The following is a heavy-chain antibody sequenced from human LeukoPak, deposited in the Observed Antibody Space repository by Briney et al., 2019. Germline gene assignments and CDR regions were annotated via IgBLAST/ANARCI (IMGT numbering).Heavy chain of an antibody. CDR1: GYSFTSYW. CDR3: ARVGYNLGWHPEGAFDI. V-gene: IGHV5-51*01. Sequence: PGESLKISCKGSGYSFTSYWIGWVRQMPGKGLEWMGIIFPGDSDTRDSPSFQGQVTISADKSISTAYLQWSSLKASDTAMYYCARVGYNLGWHPEGAFDIWGQGTMVTVSS. CDR2: IFPGDSDT. D-gene: IGHD1-14*01. J-gene: IGHJ3*02.